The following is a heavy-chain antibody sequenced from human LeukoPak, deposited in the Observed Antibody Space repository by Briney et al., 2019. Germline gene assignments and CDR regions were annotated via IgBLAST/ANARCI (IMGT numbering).Heavy chain of an antibody. J-gene: IGHJ4*02. CDR3: AREPYSYGPHFDY. CDR2: ISSSSSYT. D-gene: IGHD5-18*01. CDR1: GVTFSSYS. Sequence: GGSLRLSCAASGVTFSSYSMNWVRQAPGKGLEWVSSISSSSSYTYYADSVKGRFTISRDNAKNSLYLQMNSLRAEDTAVYYCAREPYSYGPHFDYWGQGTLVTVSS. V-gene: IGHV3-21*01.